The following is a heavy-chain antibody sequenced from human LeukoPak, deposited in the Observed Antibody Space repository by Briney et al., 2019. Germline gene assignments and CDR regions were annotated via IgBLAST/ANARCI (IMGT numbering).Heavy chain of an antibody. CDR2: INPSGGST. Sequence: ASVKVSRKASGYIFTSYYMHWVRQAPGQGLEWMGIINPSGGSTSYAQKFQGRVTMTRDTSTSTVYMELSSLRSEDTAVYFCARDLRAVAGFDYWGQGTLVTVSS. V-gene: IGHV1-46*01. CDR1: GYIFTSYY. D-gene: IGHD6-19*01. J-gene: IGHJ4*02. CDR3: ARDLRAVAGFDY.